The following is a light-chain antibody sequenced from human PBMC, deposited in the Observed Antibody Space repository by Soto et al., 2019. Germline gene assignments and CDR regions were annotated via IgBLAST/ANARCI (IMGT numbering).Light chain of an antibody. CDR1: QSLLQSNGYAY. Sequence: DIVMTQSPLSLAVTPGEPASISCKSSQSLLQSNGYAYLDWYLQKPGQSPQLLIYEVSTRVSGVPDRFSGSGSGTDFTLEISRVETDDVGIYYCMQSTQLPPTFGQGTRLEIK. CDR3: MQSTQLPPT. CDR2: EVS. J-gene: IGKJ5*01. V-gene: IGKV2D-29*02.